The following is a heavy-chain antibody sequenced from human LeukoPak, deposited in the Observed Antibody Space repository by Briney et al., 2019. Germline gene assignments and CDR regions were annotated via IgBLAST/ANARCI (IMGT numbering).Heavy chain of an antibody. CDR2: IYYSGST. CDR1: GGSISSSSYY. V-gene: IGHV4-39*07. CDR3: ARDVGDGSGTFPFY. Sequence: SETLSLTCTVSGGSISSSSYYWGWIRQPPGKGLEWIGSIYYSGSTDYNPSLKSRVTISVDTSKNQFSLKLSSVTAADMAVYYCARDVGDGSGTFPFYWGQGTLVTVSS. D-gene: IGHD3-10*01. J-gene: IGHJ4*02.